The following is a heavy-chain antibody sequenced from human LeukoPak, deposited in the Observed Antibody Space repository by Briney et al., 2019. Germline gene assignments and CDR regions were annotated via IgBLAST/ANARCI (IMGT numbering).Heavy chain of an antibody. CDR2: IYYSGST. CDR1: GGSISSYY. J-gene: IGHJ4*02. V-gene: IGHV4-59*08. CDR3: ARQESSCSMGGTPYYFAY. Sequence: SETLSLTCTVSGGSISSYYWSWIRQPPGKGLEWIGYIYYSGSTNYNPSLKSRVTISVDTSKNQFSLKLSSVTAADTAVYYCARQESSCSMGGTPYYFAYWGQGTLDTVPS. D-gene: IGHD6-19*01.